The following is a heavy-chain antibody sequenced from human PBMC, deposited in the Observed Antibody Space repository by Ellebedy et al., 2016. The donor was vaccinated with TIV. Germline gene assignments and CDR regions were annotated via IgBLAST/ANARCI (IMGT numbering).Heavy chain of an antibody. Sequence: ETLSLTCAASGFTFSIYAMNWVRQPPGKGLEWVSGISGSGATTYYPDSVKGRSTIPRDNSKNTLYLQMDRLRAEDTAVYYCAKGTSSGFNYDRVGFEYWGQGALVTVSS. CDR1: GFTFSIYA. D-gene: IGHD3-22*01. CDR2: ISGSGATT. CDR3: AKGTSSGFNYDRVGFEY. V-gene: IGHV3-23*01. J-gene: IGHJ4*02.